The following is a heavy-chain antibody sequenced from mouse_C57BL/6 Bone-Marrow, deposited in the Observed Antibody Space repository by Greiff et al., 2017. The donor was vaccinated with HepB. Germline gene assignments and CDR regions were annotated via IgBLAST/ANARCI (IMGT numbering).Heavy chain of an antibody. D-gene: IGHD1-1*01. CDR3: AREYYDLWYFDV. V-gene: IGHV1-69*01. CDR1: GYTFTSYW. Sequence: QVQLKQPGAELVMPGASVKLSCKASGYTFTSYWMHWVKQRPGQGLEWIGEIDPSDSYTNYNQKFKGKSTLTVDKSSSTAYMQLSSLTSEDSAVYYCAREYYDLWYFDVWGTGTTVTVSS. J-gene: IGHJ1*03. CDR2: IDPSDSYT.